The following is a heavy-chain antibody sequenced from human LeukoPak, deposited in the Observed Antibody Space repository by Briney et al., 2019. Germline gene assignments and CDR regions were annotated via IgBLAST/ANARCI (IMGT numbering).Heavy chain of an antibody. Sequence: GGSLRLSCAASGFTFRNYEMDWVRQAPGKGLEWVSYISTSGTTIYYADSVKGRFTISRDNAKNSLYLQMNSLRAEDTAIYYCARAPDNFDYWGQGTLVTVSS. CDR2: ISTSGTTI. V-gene: IGHV3-48*03. J-gene: IGHJ4*02. CDR3: ARAPDNFDY. CDR1: GFTFRNYE.